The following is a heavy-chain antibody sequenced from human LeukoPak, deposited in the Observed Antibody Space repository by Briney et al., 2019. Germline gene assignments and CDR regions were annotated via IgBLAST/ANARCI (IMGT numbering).Heavy chain of an antibody. Sequence: GGSLRLSCAASGFTFGNYAMSWVRQAPGQGLEWVSGIRGTGGSTYHAESVEGRFTISRDNSKNTLYLQMNSLRAEDTAVYYCAKYIGMNYYYGMDVWGQGTTVTVSS. V-gene: IGHV3-23*01. CDR2: IRGTGGST. CDR1: GFTFGNYA. CDR3: AKYIGMNYYYGMDV. J-gene: IGHJ6*02.